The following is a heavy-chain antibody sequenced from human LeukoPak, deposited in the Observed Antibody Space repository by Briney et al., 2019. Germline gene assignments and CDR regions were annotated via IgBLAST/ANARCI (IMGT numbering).Heavy chain of an antibody. V-gene: IGHV3-23*01. CDR3: AKDPEYYDSSGYYSENDY. D-gene: IGHD3-22*01. CDR1: GFTFSSYA. CDR2: ISGSGGST. J-gene: IGHJ4*02. Sequence: GGSLRLSCAASGFTFSSYAMSWVRQAPGKGLEWVSAISGSGGSTYYADSVKGRFTISRDNSKNTLYLRMNSLRAEDTAVYYCAKDPEYYDSSGYYSENDYWGQGTLVTVSS.